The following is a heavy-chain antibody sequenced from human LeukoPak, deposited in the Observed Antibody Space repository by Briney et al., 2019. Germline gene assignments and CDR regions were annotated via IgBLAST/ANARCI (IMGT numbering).Heavy chain of an antibody. J-gene: IGHJ6*03. D-gene: IGHD1-26*01. CDR2: ISSGDDST. CDR1: GFPLSSYG. V-gene: IGHV3-23*01. CDR3: AKDSYQGGGVYYYYYMDV. Sequence: GGSLRLSCAASGFPLSSYGMSWVRQAPGKGLEWVSGISSGDDSTYYADSVKGRFTISRDNSKNTLYMQMNSLRAEDTAVYYCAKDSYQGGGVYYYYYMDVWGRGTTVTISS.